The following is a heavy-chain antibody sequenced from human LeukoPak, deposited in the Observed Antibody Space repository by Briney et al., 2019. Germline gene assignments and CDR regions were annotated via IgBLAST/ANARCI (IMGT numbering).Heavy chain of an antibody. CDR3: ASEWFGEGDY. V-gene: IGHV3-48*04. Sequence: GGSLRLSCAASGFTFSSYSMNWVRQAPGKGLEWVSYISSSSSTIYYADSVKGRFTISRDSAKNSLYLQMNSLRAEDTAVYYCASEWFGEGDYWGQGTLVTVSS. J-gene: IGHJ4*02. CDR2: ISSSSSTI. CDR1: GFTFSSYS. D-gene: IGHD3-10*01.